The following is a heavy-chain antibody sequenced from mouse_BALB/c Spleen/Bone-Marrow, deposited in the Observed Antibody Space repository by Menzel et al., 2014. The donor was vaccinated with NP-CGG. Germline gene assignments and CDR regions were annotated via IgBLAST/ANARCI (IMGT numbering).Heavy chain of an antibody. CDR3: ARHHRYAYYFDY. Sequence: QVQLQQSGSVLVRPGASVKLSCKASGYTFTSSWMHWAKQRPGQGLEWIGEIHPNTDNTNYDEKFKGKATLTVDTSSSTAYVDLSSLTSEDSAVYCGARHHRYAYYFDYWGQGTTLTVSS. V-gene: IGHV1S130*01. D-gene: IGHD2-14*01. CDR1: GYTFTSSW. J-gene: IGHJ2*01. CDR2: IHPNTDNT.